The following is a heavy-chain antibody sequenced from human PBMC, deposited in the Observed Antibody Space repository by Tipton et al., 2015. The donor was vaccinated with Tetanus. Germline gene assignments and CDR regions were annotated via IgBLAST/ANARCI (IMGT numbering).Heavy chain of an antibody. CDR1: GFTFSSYG. V-gene: IGHV3-33*01. D-gene: IGHD7-27*01. J-gene: IGHJ6*02. CDR2: IWYDGSNK. Sequence: SLRLSCAASGFTFSSYGMHWVRQAPGKGLEWVAVIWYDGSNKYYADSVKGRFTISRDNSKNTLYLQMNSLRAEDTAVYYCARDGDLTAPGYYYYGMDVWGQGTTVTVSS. CDR3: ARDGDLTAPGYYYYGMDV.